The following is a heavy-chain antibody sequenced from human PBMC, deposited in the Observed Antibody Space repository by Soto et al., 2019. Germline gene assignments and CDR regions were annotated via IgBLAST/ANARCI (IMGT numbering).Heavy chain of an antibody. CDR3: AREMFCGFWSGYYYYYGMDV. V-gene: IGHV4-34*01. Sequence: SETLSLTCAVYGGSFSGYYWSWIRQPPGKGLEWIGEINHSGSTNYNPSLKSRVTISVDTSKNQFSLKLSSVTAADTAVYYCAREMFCGFWSGYYYYYGMDVWGQGTTVTVSS. D-gene: IGHD3-3*01. J-gene: IGHJ6*02. CDR1: GGSFSGYY. CDR2: INHSGST.